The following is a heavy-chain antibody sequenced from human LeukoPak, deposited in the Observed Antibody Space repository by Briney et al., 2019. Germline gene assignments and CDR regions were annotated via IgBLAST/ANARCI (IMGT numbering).Heavy chain of an antibody. CDR2: INHSGST. CDR3: AKDRVVVPAAMLGY. V-gene: IGHV4-34*01. CDR1: GGSFSGYY. J-gene: IGHJ4*02. Sequence: KPSETLSLTCAVYGGSFSGYYWSWIRQPPGKGLEWIGEINHSGSTNYNPSLKSRVTISVDTSKNQFSLKLSSVTAEDTAVYYCAKDRVVVPAAMLGYWGQGTLVTVSS. D-gene: IGHD2-2*01.